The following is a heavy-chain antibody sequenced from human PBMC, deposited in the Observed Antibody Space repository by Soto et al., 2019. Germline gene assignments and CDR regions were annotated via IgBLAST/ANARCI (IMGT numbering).Heavy chain of an antibody. Sequence: SETLSLTCAVYGGSFSGYYWSWIRQPPGKGLEWIGEINHSGSTNYNPSLKSRVTISVDTSRNQFSLKLSSVTAADTAVYYCARGRKAKLGYSLTRGKHPAHLFEYWGQGTLVTVSS. J-gene: IGHJ4*02. V-gene: IGHV4-34*01. D-gene: IGHD5-18*01. CDR2: INHSGST. CDR1: GGSFSGYY. CDR3: ARGRKAKLGYSLTRGKHPAHLFEY.